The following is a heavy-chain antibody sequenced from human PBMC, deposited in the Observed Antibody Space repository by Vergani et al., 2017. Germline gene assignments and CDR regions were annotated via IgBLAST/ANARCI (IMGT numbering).Heavy chain of an antibody. Sequence: EVQLVESGGGLVKPGGSLRLSCAASGFTFSSYSMNWVRQAPGKGLEWVSSISSSSSYIYYADSVKGRFTISRDNAKNSLYLQMNSLRAEVTAVYYCAWDSPALGGNSCLDYWGQGTLVTVSS. D-gene: IGHD4-23*01. CDR3: AWDSPALGGNSCLDY. V-gene: IGHV3-21*01. CDR2: ISSSSSYI. CDR1: GFTFSSYS. J-gene: IGHJ4*02.